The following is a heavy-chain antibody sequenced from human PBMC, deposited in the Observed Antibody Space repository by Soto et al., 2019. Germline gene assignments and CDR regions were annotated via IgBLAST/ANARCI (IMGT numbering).Heavy chain of an antibody. J-gene: IGHJ4*02. D-gene: IGHD1-26*01. V-gene: IGHV4-59*01. CDR2: IYYSGST. CDR3: ARAGAHTPFSCDY. Sequence: QVQLQESGPGLVKPSETLSLTCTVSGGSISSYYWSWIRQPPGKGLEWIGYIYYSGSTNYNPSLKSRVTISVDTSKNQFSLKLSSVTAADTAVYYCARAGAHTPFSCDYWGQGTLVTVSS. CDR1: GGSISSYY.